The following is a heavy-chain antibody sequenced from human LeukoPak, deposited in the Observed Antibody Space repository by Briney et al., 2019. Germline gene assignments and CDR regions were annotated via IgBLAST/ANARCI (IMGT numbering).Heavy chain of an antibody. J-gene: IGHJ6*03. CDR2: ISYDGSNK. CDR1: GFTFSSYA. V-gene: IGHV3-30-3*01. Sequence: PGGSLRLSCAASGFTFSSYAMHWVRQAPGTGLEWVAVISYDGSNKYYADSVRGRFTISRDNAKNSLYLQINSLRAEDTAVFYCARDEYGDTYYYNYMDVWGKGTTVTVSS. D-gene: IGHD4-17*01. CDR3: ARDEYGDTYYYNYMDV.